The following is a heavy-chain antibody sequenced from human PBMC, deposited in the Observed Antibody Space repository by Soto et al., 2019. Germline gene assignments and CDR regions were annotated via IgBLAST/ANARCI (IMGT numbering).Heavy chain of an antibody. CDR3: ARVLQVLITPYVDS. CDR2: IKQDGSEK. CDR1: GFIFSNYW. D-gene: IGHD3-22*01. J-gene: IGHJ4*02. V-gene: IGHV3-7*05. Sequence: EVHLVESGGGLVQPGGSLRLSCAASGFIFSNYWMTWVRQAPGKGLEWVANIKQDGSEKNYVNSVKGRFTIPRDNATKSLYLQMNSLRAEDTAVYYCARVLQVLITPYVDSWGQGTLVTVSS.